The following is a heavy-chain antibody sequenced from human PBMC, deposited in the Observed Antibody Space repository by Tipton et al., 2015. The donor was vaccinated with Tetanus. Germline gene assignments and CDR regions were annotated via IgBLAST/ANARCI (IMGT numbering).Heavy chain of an antibody. CDR2: IDPNSGDT. CDR3: ARDRGDYIYYGMDV. V-gene: IGHV1-2*02. Sequence: QLVQSGAEVKKPGASVKVSCTASGYTFTGYYMYWVRQAPGQGLEWVGWIDPNSGDTIYAQNFQGRVTMTRDTSISTVYMELSRLRSDDTAVYYCARDRGDYIYYGMDVWGPGPRSPSP. J-gene: IGHJ6*02. D-gene: IGHD3-22*01. CDR1: GYTFTGYY.